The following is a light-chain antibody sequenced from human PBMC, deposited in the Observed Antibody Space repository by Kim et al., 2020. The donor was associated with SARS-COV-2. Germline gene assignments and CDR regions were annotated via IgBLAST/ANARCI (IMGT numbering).Light chain of an antibody. J-gene: IGKJ2*01. CDR1: QSVSSSY. V-gene: IGKV3-20*01. CDR2: GTS. CDR3: QQNGSSPMYT. Sequence: SPRERATLAGRASQSVSSSYVTWYQQKPGQAPRLLIYGTSGRAARIPDRFSGSESGTEFTLTISGLVPEEFAVYYCQQNGSSPMYTFGQGTKLEI.